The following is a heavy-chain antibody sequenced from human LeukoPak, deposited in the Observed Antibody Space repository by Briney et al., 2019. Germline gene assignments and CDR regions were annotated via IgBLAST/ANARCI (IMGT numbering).Heavy chain of an antibody. CDR3: ARQPAGYSYGAGAFDI. CDR2: ISATGVNA. Sequence: GGSLRLSCTTSGFGSKNYAMSWVRLAPGKGLEWVSIISATGVNAYYADSVKGRFTISRDNSKNTLYLQMNSLRAEDTAVYYCARQPAGYSYGAGAFDIWGQGTMVTVSS. CDR1: GFGSKNYA. D-gene: IGHD5-18*01. V-gene: IGHV3-23*01. J-gene: IGHJ3*02.